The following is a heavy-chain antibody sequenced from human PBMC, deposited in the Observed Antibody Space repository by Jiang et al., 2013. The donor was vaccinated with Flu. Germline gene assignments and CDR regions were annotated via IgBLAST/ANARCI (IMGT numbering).Heavy chain of an antibody. J-gene: IGHJ2*01. Sequence: SGAEVKKPGSSVKVSCKASGGTFSSYAISWVRQAPGQGLEWMGRIIPILGIANYAQKFQGRVTITADKSTSTAYMELSSLRSEDTAVYYCARSVRTGYYYDSADFDLWGRGTLVTVSS. CDR3: ARSVRTGYYYDSADFDL. CDR2: IIPILGIA. V-gene: IGHV1-69*04. D-gene: IGHD3-22*01. CDR1: GGTFSSYA.